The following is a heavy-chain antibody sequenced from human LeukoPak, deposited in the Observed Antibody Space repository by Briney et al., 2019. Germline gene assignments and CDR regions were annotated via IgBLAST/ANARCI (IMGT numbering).Heavy chain of an antibody. Sequence: ASVKVSCKASGGTFSSYAISWVRQTPGQGLEWMGGIIPIFGTANYAQKFQGRVTITADESTSTAYMELSSLRSEDTAVYYCVTYCGGDCYQIDYWGQGTLVTVSS. CDR3: VTYCGGDCYQIDY. V-gene: IGHV1-69*13. J-gene: IGHJ4*02. CDR1: GGTFSSYA. D-gene: IGHD2-21*02. CDR2: IIPIFGTA.